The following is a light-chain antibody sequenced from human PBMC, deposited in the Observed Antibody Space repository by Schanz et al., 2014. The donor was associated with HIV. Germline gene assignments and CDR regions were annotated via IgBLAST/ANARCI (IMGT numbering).Light chain of an antibody. CDR3: SSYAATSNVL. CDR1: SSDVGYYNY. V-gene: IGLV2-8*01. Sequence: QSALTQPASVSGSPGQSITISCTGTSSDVGYYNYVSWYQQHPGKAPKLMIYDVSKRPSGVPDRFSGSKSGNTASLIVSGLQADDEADYYCSSYAATSNVLFGGGTKLTVL. J-gene: IGLJ3*02. CDR2: DVS.